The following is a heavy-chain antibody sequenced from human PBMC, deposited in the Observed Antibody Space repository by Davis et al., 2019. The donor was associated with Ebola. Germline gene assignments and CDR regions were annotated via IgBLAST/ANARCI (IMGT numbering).Heavy chain of an antibody. CDR2: IKRKTDGGTT. Sequence: PGGSLRLSCAASGFTFSKTWMNWARQAPGKGLEWVGRIKRKTDGGTTEYAAPVKGRFTISRDDSKNMLYLQMNSLRPEDTAVYYCTKDTLDSWGQGTLVSVSS. CDR1: GFTFSKTW. CDR3: TKDTLDS. J-gene: IGHJ4*02. V-gene: IGHV3-15*05.